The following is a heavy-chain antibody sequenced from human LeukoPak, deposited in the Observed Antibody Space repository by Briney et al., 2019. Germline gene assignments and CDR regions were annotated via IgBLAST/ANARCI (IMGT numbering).Heavy chain of an antibody. CDR3: ARTDCSGGSCYAPKIYYYYYGMDV. CDR1: GGSLSGYY. Sequence: SQTLSLTCAIYGGSLSGYYWSWIRQPPGKGLEWIGEINHNGSTNYNPSLKSRVTISVDTSKNQFSLKLSSVTAADTAVYYCARTDCSGGSCYAPKIYYYYYGMDVWGQGTTVTVSS. D-gene: IGHD2-15*01. J-gene: IGHJ6*02. CDR2: INHNGST. V-gene: IGHV4-34*01.